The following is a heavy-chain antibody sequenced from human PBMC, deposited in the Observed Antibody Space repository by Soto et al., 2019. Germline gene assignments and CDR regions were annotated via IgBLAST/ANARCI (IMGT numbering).Heavy chain of an antibody. D-gene: IGHD3-22*01. J-gene: IGHJ4*02. V-gene: IGHV1-3*01. Sequence: KFQGRVTITRDTSASTAYRELSSLRSEDTAMYYCARTSGYYFYDYWGQGTLVTVSS. CDR3: ARTSGYYFYDY.